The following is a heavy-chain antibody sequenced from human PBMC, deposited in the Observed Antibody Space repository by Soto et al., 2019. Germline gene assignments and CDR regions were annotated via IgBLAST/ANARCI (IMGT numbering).Heavy chain of an antibody. J-gene: IGHJ4*02. CDR3: AKDHRVGSLDY. V-gene: IGHV3-30*04. Sequence: PGGSLRLSCAASGFTFSSYAMHWVRQAPGKGLEWVAVISCDGSNKYYADSVKGRFTISRDNSKNTLYLQMNSLRAEDTAVYYCAKDHRVGSLDYWGPGTLVTDSS. CDR2: ISCDGSNK. CDR1: GFTFSSYA. D-gene: IGHD2-15*01.